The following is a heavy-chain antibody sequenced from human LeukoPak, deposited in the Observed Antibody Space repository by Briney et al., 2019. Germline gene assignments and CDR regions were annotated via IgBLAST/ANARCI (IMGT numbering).Heavy chain of an antibody. J-gene: IGHJ4*02. D-gene: IGHD6-13*01. V-gene: IGHV1-3*01. CDR2: INAVNGNT. CDR3: ARGPRAAADDY. CDR1: GYTFINYA. Sequence: GASVKVSCKASGYTFINYAINWGRQAPGQRLEWVGWINAVNGNTKYSQKFQGRVTITSDTSASTAYMELSSLRSEDTAIYYCARGPRAAADDYWGQGTLVTVSS.